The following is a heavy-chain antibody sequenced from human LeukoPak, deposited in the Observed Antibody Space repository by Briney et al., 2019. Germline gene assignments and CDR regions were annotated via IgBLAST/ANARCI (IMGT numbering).Heavy chain of an antibody. V-gene: IGHV1-3*03. CDR1: GYTFSSYV. D-gene: IGHD6-19*01. Sequence: ASVKVSCKTSGYTFSSYVMHWVRQAPGQRLEWMGCIYGDNGNTQYSQKFQGRVTFTRDTSASTAYMELSSLTSEDMAVFYCARGGPNSGGWTLDHWGQGTLVSVSS. CDR3: ARGGPNSGGWTLDH. CDR2: IYGDNGNT. J-gene: IGHJ4*02.